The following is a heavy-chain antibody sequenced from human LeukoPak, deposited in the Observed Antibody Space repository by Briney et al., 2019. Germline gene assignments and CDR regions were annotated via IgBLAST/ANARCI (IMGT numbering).Heavy chain of an antibody. J-gene: IGHJ5*02. V-gene: IGHV4-34*01. CDR2: INHSGST. D-gene: IGHD2-2*02. CDR1: GGSFSGYY. CDR3: ARRVGCSSTSCYIRYVDP. Sequence: SETLSLTCAVYGGSFSGYYWSWIRQPPGKGLEWIGEINHSGSTNYNPSLKSRVTISVDTSKNQFSLKLSSVTAADTAAYYCARRVGCSSTSCYIRYVDPWGQGTLVTVSS.